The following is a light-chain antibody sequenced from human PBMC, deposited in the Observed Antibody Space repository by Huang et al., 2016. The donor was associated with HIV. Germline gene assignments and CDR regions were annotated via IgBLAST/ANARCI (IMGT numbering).Light chain of an antibody. CDR1: QSISTN. CDR2: AAS. CDR3: LQYNTWPKT. J-gene: IGKJ1*01. V-gene: IGKV3-15*01. Sequence: TEMTQFPATLSVSPGESATLSCQASQSISTNLAWYQQKPGQAPRLLIYAASTRSTGVPGRFGGSVSATEFTLTISSLQCEDFAIYYCLQYNTWPKTFGQGTKV.